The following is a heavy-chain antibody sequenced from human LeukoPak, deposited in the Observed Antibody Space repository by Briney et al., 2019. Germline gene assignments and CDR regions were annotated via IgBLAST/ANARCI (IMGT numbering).Heavy chain of an antibody. D-gene: IGHD3-22*01. CDR2: IIPIFGTA. J-gene: IGHJ3*02. CDR1: GGTFSSYA. CDR3: ASGSLTGGYYDSSGYYHPDAFDI. V-gene: IGHV1-69*06. Sequence: SVKVSCKASGGTFSSYAISWVRQAPGQGLEWMGGIIPIFGTANYAQKFQGRVTITADKSTSTAYMELSSLRSEDTAVYYCASGSLTGGYYDSSGYYHPDAFDIWGQGTWSPSLQ.